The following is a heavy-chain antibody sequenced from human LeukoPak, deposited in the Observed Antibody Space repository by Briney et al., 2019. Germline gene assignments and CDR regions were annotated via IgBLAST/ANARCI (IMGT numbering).Heavy chain of an antibody. D-gene: IGHD3-9*01. J-gene: IGHJ4*02. CDR1: GYTFTSYY. V-gene: IGHV1-46*01. CDR2: INPSGGST. CDR3: ARWGMDLLTGYYMRGDFDY. Sequence: ASVKVSCKASGYTFTSYYMHWVRQAPGQGLEWMGIINPSGGSTGYAQKFQGRVTMTRDMSTSTVYMELSSLRSEDTAVYYCARWGMDLLTGYYMRGDFDYWGQGTLVTVSS.